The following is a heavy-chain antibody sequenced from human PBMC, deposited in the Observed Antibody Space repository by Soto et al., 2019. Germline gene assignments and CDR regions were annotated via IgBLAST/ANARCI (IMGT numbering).Heavy chain of an antibody. CDR3: ARVRALTVGPFDI. Sequence: QVQLQESGPGLVKPSGTLSLTCAVSGDSISSSNWWSWVRQPPGKGLEWIGEISHSGSTNYNPSLKSRVTISVDKSQNQFSLKLSSVTAADTAMYYCARVRALTVGPFDIWGQGTMVTVSS. D-gene: IGHD3-9*01. V-gene: IGHV4-4*02. CDR1: GDSISSSNW. J-gene: IGHJ3*02. CDR2: ISHSGST.